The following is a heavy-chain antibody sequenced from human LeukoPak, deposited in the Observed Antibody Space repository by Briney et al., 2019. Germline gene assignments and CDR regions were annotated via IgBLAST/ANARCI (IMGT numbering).Heavy chain of an antibody. V-gene: IGHV3-48*03. CDR2: ISSSGSTI. CDR1: GFTFSSYE. J-gene: IGHJ5*02. CDR3: ARDRIGSSWYNWFDP. Sequence: GSLRLSCAASGFTFSSYEMNWVRQAPGKGLEWVSYISSSGSTIYYADSVKGRFTISRDNAKNSLYLQMNSLRAEDTAVYCCARDRIGSSWYNWFDPWGQGTLVTVSS. D-gene: IGHD6-13*01.